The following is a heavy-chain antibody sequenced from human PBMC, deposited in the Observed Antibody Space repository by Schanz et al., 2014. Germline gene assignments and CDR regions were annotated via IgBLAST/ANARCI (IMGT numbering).Heavy chain of an antibody. CDR3: ARGRRGDCRRTSCTYYFDY. Sequence: VQLLESGGGLIQPGGSLRLSCVASGFTFSHYGIHWVRQAPGKGLEWVAFIRYDGSKTFYSDSVKGRFTISRDNSRNTVFLQMNSLRAGDTAVYYCARGRRGDCRRTSCTYYFDYWGQGTLVTVSS. CDR2: IRYDGSKT. D-gene: IGHD2-2*01. CDR1: GFTFSHYG. J-gene: IGHJ4*02. V-gene: IGHV3-30*02.